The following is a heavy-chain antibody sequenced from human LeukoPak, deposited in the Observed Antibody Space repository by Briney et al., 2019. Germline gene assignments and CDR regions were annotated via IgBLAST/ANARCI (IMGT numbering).Heavy chain of an antibody. V-gene: IGHV3-74*01. CDR1: GFTFSSYW. CDR3: ARGGSTWLGY. J-gene: IGHJ4*02. Sequence: TGGSLRLSCAASGFTFSSYWMHWVRQAPGRGLVWVSRIHSDGSSTNYADSEKGRFTISRDNAKNTLYLQMNSLRAEDTAVYFCARGGSTWLGYWGQGTLVTVSS. D-gene: IGHD5/OR15-5a*01. CDR2: IHSDGSST.